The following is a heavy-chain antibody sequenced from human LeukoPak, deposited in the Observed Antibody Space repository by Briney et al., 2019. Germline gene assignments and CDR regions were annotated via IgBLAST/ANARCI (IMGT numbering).Heavy chain of an antibody. Sequence: SETLSLTCAVYGGSFSGYYWSWIRQPPGKGLEWIGEINHSGSTNYNPSLKSRVTISVDTSKNQLSLKLSSVTAADTAVYYCARSYYDILTGNHAFDIWGQGTWSPSLQ. CDR2: INHSGST. V-gene: IGHV4-34*01. J-gene: IGHJ3*02. D-gene: IGHD3-9*01. CDR1: GGSFSGYY. CDR3: ARSYYDILTGNHAFDI.